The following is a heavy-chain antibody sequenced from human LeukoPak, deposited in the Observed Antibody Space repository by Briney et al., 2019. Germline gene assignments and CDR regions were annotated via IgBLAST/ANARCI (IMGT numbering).Heavy chain of an antibody. V-gene: IGHV3-9*01. J-gene: IGHJ3*02. D-gene: IGHD6-13*01. CDR3: AKGTYSGSGYTNDAFDI. CDR2: ITWNSDTR. Sequence: GRSLRLSCAASGFTFDDYAMHWVRQVPGKGLEWVSSITWNSDTRDYADSVRGRFTISRDNAKNSLYLQMNSLRADDTALYYCAKGTYSGSGYTNDAFDIWGQGEMVTISS. CDR1: GFTFDDYA.